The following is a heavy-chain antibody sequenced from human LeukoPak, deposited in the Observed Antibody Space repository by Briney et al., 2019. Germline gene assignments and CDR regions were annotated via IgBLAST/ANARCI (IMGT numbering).Heavy chain of an antibody. J-gene: IGHJ6*03. CDR2: INHSGST. D-gene: IGHD6-6*01. V-gene: IGHV4-34*01. Sequence: SETLSLTCAVYGGSFSGYYWSWIRQPPGKGLEWIGEINHSGSTNYNPSLKSRVTISVDTSKNQFSLKLSSVTAADTAVYYCARSSIVARRGYYYMDVWGKGTTDTVSS. CDR1: GGSFSGYY. CDR3: ARSSIVARRGYYYMDV.